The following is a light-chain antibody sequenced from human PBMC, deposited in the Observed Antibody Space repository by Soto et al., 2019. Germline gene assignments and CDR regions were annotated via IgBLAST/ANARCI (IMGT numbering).Light chain of an antibody. CDR3: QQRGGSPPTWT. V-gene: IGKV3-20*01. CDR2: DTS. J-gene: IGKJ1*01. Sequence: EIVLTQSPGTLSLSPWERATLSCRASQSVSSSDLAWYQQTPGQAPRLLIYDTSNRATGIPDRFSGSGSGTDFTLTISRLEPEDFAVYYCQQRGGSPPTWTFGQGTKVDIK. CDR1: QSVSSSD.